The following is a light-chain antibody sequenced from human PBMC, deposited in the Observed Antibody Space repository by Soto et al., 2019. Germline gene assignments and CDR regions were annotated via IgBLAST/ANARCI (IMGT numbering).Light chain of an antibody. CDR2: SAS. Sequence: EMVLTQSPGTLSLSPGERAALSCRASQSVASRDLAWYQQKPGQAPRLPIYSASSRATGIPERFGGSGSGTDFTLTISRLEPEDFAVYYCQCYYHSPFFGPGTKVDIK. J-gene: IGKJ3*01. CDR1: QSVASRD. V-gene: IGKV3-20*01. CDR3: QCYYHSPF.